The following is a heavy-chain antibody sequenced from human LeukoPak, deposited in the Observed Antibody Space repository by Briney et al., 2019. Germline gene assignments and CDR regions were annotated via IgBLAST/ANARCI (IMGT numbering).Heavy chain of an antibody. J-gene: IGHJ4*02. Sequence: SETLSLTCTVSGASFSDTTYYWAWIRQPPGKGLEWIGYIYYSGSTNYNPSLKSRVTISVDTSKNQFSLKLDSVTAADTAVYYCARHDYWGQGTLVTVSS. V-gene: IGHV4-39*01. CDR2: IYYSGST. CDR3: ARHDY. CDR1: GASFSDTTYY.